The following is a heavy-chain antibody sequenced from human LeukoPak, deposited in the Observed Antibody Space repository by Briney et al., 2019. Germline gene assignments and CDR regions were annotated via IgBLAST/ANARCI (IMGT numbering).Heavy chain of an antibody. Sequence: GGSLRLSCAASGFTFSSYGMHWVRQAPGKGLEWVAVISYDGSNKYYADSVKGRFTMSRDNSQSTLYLQLSSLRGEDTAVYYCARDPRGPTGNDHYGRDSFDLWGQGTLVTVSS. V-gene: IGHV3-30*03. CDR2: ISYDGSNK. CDR1: GFTFSSYG. CDR3: ARDPRGPTGNDHYGRDSFDL. J-gene: IGHJ4*02. D-gene: IGHD3-10*02.